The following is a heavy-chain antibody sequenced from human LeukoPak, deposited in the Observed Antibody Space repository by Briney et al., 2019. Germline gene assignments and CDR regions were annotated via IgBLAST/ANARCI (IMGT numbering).Heavy chain of an antibody. Sequence: GGSLRLSCAASGFTFSSYGMHWVCQAPGKGLEWVAVISYDGSNKYYADSVKGRFTISRDNSKNTLYLQMNSLRAEDTAVYYCAKDHDYYDSSGYYGYWGQGTLVTVSS. CDR3: AKDHDYYDSSGYYGY. J-gene: IGHJ4*02. D-gene: IGHD3-22*01. CDR2: ISYDGSNK. V-gene: IGHV3-30*18. CDR1: GFTFSSYG.